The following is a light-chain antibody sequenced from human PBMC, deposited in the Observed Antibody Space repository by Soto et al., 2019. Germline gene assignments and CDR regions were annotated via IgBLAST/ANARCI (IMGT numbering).Light chain of an antibody. CDR3: TSFAGNNNFYV. V-gene: IGLV2-8*01. CDR2: EVT. J-gene: IGLJ1*01. CDR1: SSDVGNYNL. Sequence: QSVLTQPPSAYGSPGQSVTISCTGTSSDVGNYNLVSWYQQHPGQAPKLMIYEVTVRPSGVPDRFSGSKSGNTASLTVYGLQAEDEADYYCTSFAGNNNFYVFGTGTKVTVL.